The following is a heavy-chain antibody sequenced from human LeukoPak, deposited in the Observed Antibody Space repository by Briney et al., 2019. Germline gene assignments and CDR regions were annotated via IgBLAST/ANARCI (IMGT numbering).Heavy chain of an antibody. V-gene: IGHV3-30*02. CDR2: IRYDGGNK. Sequence: GGSLRLSCAASGFTFSSYGMHWVRQAPGKGLEWVAFIRYDGGNKYYADSVKGRFTISRDNSKNTLYLQMNSLRAEDTAVYYCAKWGSSGSYWGQGTLVTVSS. D-gene: IGHD6-19*01. J-gene: IGHJ4*02. CDR3: AKWGSSGSY. CDR1: GFTFSSYG.